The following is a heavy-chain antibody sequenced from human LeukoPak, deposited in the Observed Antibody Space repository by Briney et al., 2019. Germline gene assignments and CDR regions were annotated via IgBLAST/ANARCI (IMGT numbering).Heavy chain of an antibody. CDR3: AKDDAVTWLSDPPYYFDY. Sequence: ASVKVSCKASGYTFTSYYMHWVRQAPGQGLEWMGIINPSGGSTSYAQKFQGRVTMTRDTSTSTVYMELSSLRSEDTAVYYCAKDDAVTWLSDPPYYFDYWGQGTLVTVSS. V-gene: IGHV1-46*01. J-gene: IGHJ4*02. CDR1: GYTFTSYY. CDR2: INPSGGST. D-gene: IGHD4-17*01.